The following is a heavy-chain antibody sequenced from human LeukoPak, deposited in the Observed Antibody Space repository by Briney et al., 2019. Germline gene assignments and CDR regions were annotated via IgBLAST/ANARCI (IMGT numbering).Heavy chain of an antibody. D-gene: IGHD3-22*01. CDR1: GFTFSNYA. V-gene: IGHV3-23*01. Sequence: GGSLRLSCAASGFTFSNYAMNWVRQAPGKGLEWVSGISGTTRTYYADSVKGRFTISRDNSKNTLYLQMNSLRAEDTAVYYCAKDSQGYDSSGYYDAMLAFDYWGQGTLVTVSS. J-gene: IGHJ4*02. CDR2: ISGTTRT. CDR3: AKDSQGYDSSGYYDAMLAFDY.